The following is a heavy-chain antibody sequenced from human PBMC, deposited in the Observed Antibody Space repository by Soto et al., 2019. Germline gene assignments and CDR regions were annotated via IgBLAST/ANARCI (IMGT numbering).Heavy chain of an antibody. CDR3: ARDIGGSSGGYYYYGMDV. J-gene: IGHJ6*02. CDR1: GGTFSSYA. Sequence: ASVKVSCKASGGTFSSYAISWVRQAPGQGLEWMGGIIPIFGTANYAQKFQGRVTITADESTSTAYMELSSLRSEDTAVYYCARDIGGSSGGYYYYGMDVWGQGNTVTVSS. V-gene: IGHV1-69*13. CDR2: IIPIFGTA. D-gene: IGHD1-26*01.